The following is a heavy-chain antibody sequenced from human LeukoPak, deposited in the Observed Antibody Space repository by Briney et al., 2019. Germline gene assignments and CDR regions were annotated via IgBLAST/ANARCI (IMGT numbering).Heavy chain of an antibody. J-gene: IGHJ3*02. Sequence: ASVKVSCKASGGTFSSYAITWVRQAPGQGLEWVGGIIPIFGTANYAQKFQGRVTITTDESTSTAYMELSSLRSEDTAVYYCARGHSGSYQAVHAFDIWGQGTMVTVSS. V-gene: IGHV1-69*05. CDR1: GGTFSSYA. D-gene: IGHD1-26*01. CDR3: ARGHSGSYQAVHAFDI. CDR2: IIPIFGTA.